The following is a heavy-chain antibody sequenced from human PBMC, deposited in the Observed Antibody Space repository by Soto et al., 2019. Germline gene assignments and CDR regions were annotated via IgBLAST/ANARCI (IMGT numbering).Heavy chain of an antibody. V-gene: IGHV3-21*01. Sequence: EVRLVESGGGLVKPGGSLRLSCAASGFTFSSYSMNWVRQAPGKGLEWVSSISTSGRYISYGDSVKGRFIISRDNSKNTLYLQMNSLRAEDTAVYYCARDRPFGVVIIGNYYYGMDVWGQGTTVTVSS. D-gene: IGHD3-3*01. CDR2: ISTSGRYI. CDR1: GFTFSSYS. J-gene: IGHJ6*02. CDR3: ARDRPFGVVIIGNYYYGMDV.